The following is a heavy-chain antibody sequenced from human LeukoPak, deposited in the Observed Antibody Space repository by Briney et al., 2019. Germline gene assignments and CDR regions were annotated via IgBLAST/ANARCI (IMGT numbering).Heavy chain of an antibody. CDR1: GGTFNSYA. V-gene: IGHV1-69*05. CDR2: IIPIFGTA. Sequence: GASVKVSCKASGGTFNSYAISWVRQAPGQGLEWMGRIIPIFGTANYAQKFQGRVTITTDESTSTAYMELSSLRSEDTAVYYCARAGYDDYGGNLPFDYWGQGTLVTVSS. J-gene: IGHJ4*02. CDR3: ARAGYDDYGGNLPFDY. D-gene: IGHD4-23*01.